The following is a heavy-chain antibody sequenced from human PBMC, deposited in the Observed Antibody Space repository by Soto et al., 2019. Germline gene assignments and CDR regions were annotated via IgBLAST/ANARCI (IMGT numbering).Heavy chain of an antibody. V-gene: IGHV3-23*01. Sequence: PGGSLRLSCAASGFTFSSYAMSWVRQAPGKGLEWVSGISGSGGSTYYADSVKGRFTISRDKSKNTLYLQMNGLRAEDTAIYSCVRDHLWAFVYWGQGLLVTVSS. CDR1: GFTFSSYA. CDR3: VRDHLWAFVY. D-gene: IGHD3-3*02. J-gene: IGHJ4*02. CDR2: ISGSGGST.